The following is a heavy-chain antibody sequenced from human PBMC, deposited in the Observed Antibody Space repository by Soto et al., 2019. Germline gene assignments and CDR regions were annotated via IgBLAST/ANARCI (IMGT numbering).Heavy chain of an antibody. CDR3: ARRYGSAFDI. D-gene: IGHD3-10*01. Sequence: SETLSLTCTVSGGSISSYYWSWIRQPPGKGLEWIGYIYYSGSTNYNPSLKSRVTISVDTSKNQFSLKLSSVTAADTAVYYCARRYGSAFDIWGQGTMITVSS. V-gene: IGHV4-59*01. CDR2: IYYSGST. J-gene: IGHJ3*02. CDR1: GGSISSYY.